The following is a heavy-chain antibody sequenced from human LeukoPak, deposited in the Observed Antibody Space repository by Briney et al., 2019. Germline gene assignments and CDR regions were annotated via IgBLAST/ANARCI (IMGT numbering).Heavy chain of an antibody. CDR3: AKRGIAVADY. J-gene: IGHJ4*02. CDR2: ISASGLST. Sequence: GGSLRLSCVASGFPFSNYAMSWVRQAPGKGLEYVSPISASGLSTYYTDSVRGRFTNSRDNSKNTLYLQMNSLRAEDTAVYYCAKRGIAVADYWGQGTLVTVSS. CDR1: GFPFSNYA. D-gene: IGHD6-19*01. V-gene: IGHV3-23*01.